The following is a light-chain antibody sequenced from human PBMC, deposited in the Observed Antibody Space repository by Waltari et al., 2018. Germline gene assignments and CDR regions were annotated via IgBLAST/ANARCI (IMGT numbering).Light chain of an antibody. CDR2: RAS. V-gene: IGKV1-39*01. CDR3: QKGLISPFT. CDR1: EAIDNN. J-gene: IGKJ2*01. Sequence: DIQMTQSPSSLSASVGDTVTISCQASEAIDNNVNWYQQEPGKAPKLLIYRASNLQRGDPSRFSGGGSGPDSTLTISGLQLEDLLTYSCQKGLISPFTFAQGS.